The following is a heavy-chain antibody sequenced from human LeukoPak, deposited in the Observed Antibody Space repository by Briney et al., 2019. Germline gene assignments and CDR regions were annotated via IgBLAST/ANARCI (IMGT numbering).Heavy chain of an antibody. D-gene: IGHD3-22*01. Sequence: TGGSLRLSCAASGFTVSSNYMSWVRQAPGKGLEWVSIIYSGGSTYYADSVKSRFTISRDNSKNTLYLQMNSLRAEDTAVYYCARDTADSSGYHYWGQGTLVTVSS. CDR3: ARDTADSSGYHY. CDR1: GFTVSSNY. V-gene: IGHV3-53*01. J-gene: IGHJ4*02. CDR2: IYSGGST.